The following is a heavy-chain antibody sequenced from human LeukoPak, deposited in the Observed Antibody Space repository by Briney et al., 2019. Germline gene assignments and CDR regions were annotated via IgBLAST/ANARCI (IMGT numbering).Heavy chain of an antibody. CDR3: AREGKNWYGYWHY. Sequence: SETLSLTCSVSGGSVSGFYWNWIRQPPGKGPEWIGYIYYSGSTNYNPSLQSRVTISVDTSKSQFSLKLRSVTAADTAVYYCAREGKNWYGYWHYWGQGTLVTVSS. V-gene: IGHV4-59*02. D-gene: IGHD1-1*01. J-gene: IGHJ4*02. CDR2: IYYSGST. CDR1: GGSVSGFY.